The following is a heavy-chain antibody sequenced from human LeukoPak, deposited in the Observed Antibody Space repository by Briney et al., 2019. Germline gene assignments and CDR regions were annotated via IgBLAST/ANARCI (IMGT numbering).Heavy chain of an antibody. CDR3: AKSPLVSGRFDY. CDR1: GFTFSSYA. J-gene: IGHJ4*02. Sequence: PGGSLRLSCAASGFTFSSYAMSWVRQAPGKGLEWVSAISGRGGSTYYADSVKGRFTISRDNSKNTLYLQMNSLRAEDTAVYYCAKSPLVSGRFDYWGQGTLVTVSS. D-gene: IGHD2-2*01. V-gene: IGHV3-23*01. CDR2: ISGRGGST.